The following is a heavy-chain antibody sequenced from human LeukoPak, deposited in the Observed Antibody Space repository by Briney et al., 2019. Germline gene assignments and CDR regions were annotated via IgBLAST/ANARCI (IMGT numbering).Heavy chain of an antibody. CDR3: ARLGPEQVGFPGGY. CDR2: ISGSGDST. D-gene: IGHD6-6*01. V-gene: IGHV3-23*01. J-gene: IGHJ4*02. CDR1: GFTFSSYA. Sequence: GGSLRLSCAASGFTFSSYAMSWVRQAPGKGLECISGISGSGDSTYYADSVKGRFTISRDNSRDTLYLQMNSLRAEDTAVYYCARLGPEQVGFPGGYWGQGTLVTVSS.